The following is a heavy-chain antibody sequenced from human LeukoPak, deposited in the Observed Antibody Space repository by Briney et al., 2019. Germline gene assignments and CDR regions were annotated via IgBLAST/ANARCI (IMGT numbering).Heavy chain of an antibody. Sequence: ASVKVSCKASGYTFTCYGISWVRQAPGQGLEWMGWISAYNGNTNYAQKLQGRVSITTDTSTSTAYMELRSLRSDDTAVYYCARDRSPDFWSGDYRDAFDIWGRGTMVTVSS. D-gene: IGHD3-3*01. V-gene: IGHV1-18*01. J-gene: IGHJ3*02. CDR2: ISAYNGNT. CDR1: GYTFTCYG. CDR3: ARDRSPDFWSGDYRDAFDI.